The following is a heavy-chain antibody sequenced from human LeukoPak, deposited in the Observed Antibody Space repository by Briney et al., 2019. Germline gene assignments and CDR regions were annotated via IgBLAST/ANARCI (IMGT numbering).Heavy chain of an antibody. Sequence: GGSLRLSCAASGFTFSSYAMHWVRQAPGKGLEWVAVISYDGSNKYYADSVKGRFTISRDNSKNTLYLQMNSLRAEDTAVYYCATDIVVVVAALWSFVDYWGQGTLVTVSS. CDR3: ATDIVVVVAALWSFVDY. CDR1: GFTFSSYA. J-gene: IGHJ4*02. D-gene: IGHD2-15*01. CDR2: ISYDGSNK. V-gene: IGHV3-30-3*01.